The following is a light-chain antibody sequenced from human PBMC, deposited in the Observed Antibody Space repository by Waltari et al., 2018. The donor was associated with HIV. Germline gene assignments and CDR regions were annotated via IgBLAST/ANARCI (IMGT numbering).Light chain of an antibody. J-gene: IGKJ4*01. V-gene: IGKV3-15*01. CDR2: GAS. CDR3: QQYNNWLT. Sequence: EIVMTQSPATLSVSPGERATLSCRASQSVSSNLAWYQQKPGQAPRLLIYGASTRATGIPARFSCSGSGTDFSLTISSLQSEDFAVYYCQQYNNWLTFGGGTKVEIK. CDR1: QSVSSN.